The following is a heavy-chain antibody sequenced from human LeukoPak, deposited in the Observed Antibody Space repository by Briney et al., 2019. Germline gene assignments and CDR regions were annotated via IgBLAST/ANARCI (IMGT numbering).Heavy chain of an antibody. CDR1: GGSFSGYY. CDR2: INHSGST. Sequence: SETLSLTCAVYGGSFSGYYWSWIRQHPGKGLEWIGEINHSGSTNYNPSLKSRVTISVDTSKNQFSLKLSSVTAADTAVYYCARSSSGGTFFDYWGQGTLVTVSS. J-gene: IGHJ4*02. D-gene: IGHD2-15*01. V-gene: IGHV4-34*01. CDR3: ARSSSGGTFFDY.